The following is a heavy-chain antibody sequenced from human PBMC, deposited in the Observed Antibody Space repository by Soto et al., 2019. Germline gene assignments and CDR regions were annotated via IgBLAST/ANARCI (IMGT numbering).Heavy chain of an antibody. D-gene: IGHD3-3*01. Sequence: GGSLRLSCAASGFTFSSYAMHWVRQAPGKGLEWVAVISYDGSNKYYADSVKGRFTISRDNSKNTLYLQMNSLRAEDTAVYYCARGDNYDFWSGLDYWGQGTLVTVSS. CDR2: ISYDGSNK. V-gene: IGHV3-30-3*01. J-gene: IGHJ4*02. CDR3: ARGDNYDFWSGLDY. CDR1: GFTFSSYA.